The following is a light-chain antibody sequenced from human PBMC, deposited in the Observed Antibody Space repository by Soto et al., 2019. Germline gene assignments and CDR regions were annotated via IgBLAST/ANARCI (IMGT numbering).Light chain of an antibody. CDR1: QAISSS. V-gene: IGKV1-9*01. Sequence: DIQLTQSPSFLSASVGDRVTITCRASQAISSSLAWYQHNPGKAPKLLIYAASTLQNGVPSSFSGSGSGTEFALTISSLQPEEFATDYCQHLNDYRYTFGQGTKVEIK. J-gene: IGKJ2*01. CDR3: QHLNDYRYT. CDR2: AAS.